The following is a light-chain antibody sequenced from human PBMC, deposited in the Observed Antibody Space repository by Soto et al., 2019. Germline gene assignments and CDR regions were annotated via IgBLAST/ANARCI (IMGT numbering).Light chain of an antibody. Sequence: AIPMTQSPSSLSASVGDRVTITCRASQGIRNDLGWYQQKPGKAPKLLIYAASSLQSGIPSRFSGSGSGTDFTLTISSLQPEDFATYYCLQDYNYPYTFGQGTKLEIK. CDR3: LQDYNYPYT. CDR1: QGIRND. CDR2: AAS. V-gene: IGKV1-6*01. J-gene: IGKJ2*01.